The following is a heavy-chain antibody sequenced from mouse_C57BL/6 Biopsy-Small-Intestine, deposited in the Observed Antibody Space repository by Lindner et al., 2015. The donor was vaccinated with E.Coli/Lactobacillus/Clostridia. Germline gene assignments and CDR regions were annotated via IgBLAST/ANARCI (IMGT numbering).Heavy chain of an antibody. D-gene: IGHD4-1*01. CDR1: GYVFSTYW. J-gene: IGHJ4*01. V-gene: IGHV1-80*01. Sequence: VQLQESGAELVKPGASVKISCKASGYVFSTYWMNWVKQRPGKGLEWIGQIYPGDGDTNYNGNYKAKATLTVDKSSSTAYMQLKSLTSEDSAVYYCATLGRDYAMDYWGQGTSVTVSS. CDR2: IYPGDGDT. CDR3: ATLGRDYAMDY.